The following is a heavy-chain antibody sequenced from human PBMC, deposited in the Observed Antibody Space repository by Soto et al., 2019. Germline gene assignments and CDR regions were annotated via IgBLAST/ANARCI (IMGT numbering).Heavy chain of an antibody. CDR2: ISWNSGSI. CDR3: AKDRGLVLSFYFDY. J-gene: IGHJ4*02. D-gene: IGHD6-19*01. V-gene: IGHV3-9*01. CDR1: GFTFDDYA. Sequence: EVQLVESGGGLVQPGRSLRLSCAASGFTFDDYAMHWVRQAPGKGLEWVSGISWNSGSIGYADPVKGRFTISRDNAKNSLYLQMNSLRAEDTALYYCAKDRGLVLSFYFDYWGQGTLVTVSS.